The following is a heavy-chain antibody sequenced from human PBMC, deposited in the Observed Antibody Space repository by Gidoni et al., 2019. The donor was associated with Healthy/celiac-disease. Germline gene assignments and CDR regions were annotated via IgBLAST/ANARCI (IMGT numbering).Heavy chain of an antibody. D-gene: IGHD3-3*01. CDR3: AKERYDFWSGYRTFDY. V-gene: IGHV3-30*18. Sequence: CPASGFTFSSYGMHWVRQAPGKGLEWVAVISYDGSNKYYADSVKGRFTISRDNSKNTLYLQMNSLRAEDTAVYYCAKERYDFWSGYRTFDYWGQGTLVTVSS. CDR2: ISYDGSNK. CDR1: GFTFSSYG. J-gene: IGHJ4*02.